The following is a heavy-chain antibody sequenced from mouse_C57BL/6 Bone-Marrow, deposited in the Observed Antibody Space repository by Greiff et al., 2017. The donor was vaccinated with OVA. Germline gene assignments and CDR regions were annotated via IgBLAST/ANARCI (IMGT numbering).Heavy chain of an antibody. J-gene: IGHJ2*01. V-gene: IGHV1-82*01. CDR1: GYAFSSSW. CDR2: IYPGDGDT. CDR3: ARGTTGDY. D-gene: IGHD1-1*01. Sequence: VQLQQSGPELVKPGASVKISCKASGYAFSSSWMNWVKQRPGKGLEWIGRIYPGDGDTNYNGKFKGKATLTADKSSSTAYMQLSSLTSEDSAVYFCARGTTGDYWGQGTTLTVSS.